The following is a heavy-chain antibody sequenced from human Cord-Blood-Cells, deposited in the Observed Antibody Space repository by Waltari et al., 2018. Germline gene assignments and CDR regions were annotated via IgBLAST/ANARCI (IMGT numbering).Heavy chain of an antibody. CDR2: IYYSGST. CDR1: GGSISSYY. Sequence: QVQLQESGPGLVKPSATLSLTCTVSGGSISSYYWRWIRQPPGKVLAWIGYIYYSGSTNYTPSLKSRVTRSVDTSKNQFSLKLSSVTAADTAVYYCARGWGSDYWGQGTLVTVSS. CDR3: ARGWGSDY. D-gene: IGHD7-27*01. J-gene: IGHJ4*02. V-gene: IGHV4-59*01.